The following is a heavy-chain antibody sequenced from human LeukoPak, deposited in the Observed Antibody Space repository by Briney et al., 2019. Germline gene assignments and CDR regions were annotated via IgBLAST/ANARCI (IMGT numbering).Heavy chain of an antibody. CDR2: ISPTAIST. Sequence: GGSLRLSCAASGFTLSTYTMNWVRQAPGKGLEWVSSISPTAISTWYADSLKGRFTISRDNTRNLLFLEGNGLRAEDTGVFYCVRDFLGESGAGGPWGQGTLVTVSS. CDR1: GFTLSTYT. D-gene: IGHD3-10*01. J-gene: IGHJ5*02. CDR3: VRDFLGESGAGGP. V-gene: IGHV3-21*06.